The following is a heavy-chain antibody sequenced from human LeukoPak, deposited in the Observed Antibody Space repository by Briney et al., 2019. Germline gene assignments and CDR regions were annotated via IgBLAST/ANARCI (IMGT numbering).Heavy chain of an antibody. D-gene: IGHD3-22*01. CDR3: AGEKELYDSSGYYYVFDY. CDR2: IYYSGST. Sequence: SETLSLTCTVSGGSISSGGYYWSWIRQHPGKGLEWIGYIYYSGSTYYNPSLKSRVTISVDTSKNQFSLKLSSVTAADAAVYYCAGEKELYDSSGYYYVFDYWGQGTLVTVSS. V-gene: IGHV4-31*03. CDR1: GGSISSGGYY. J-gene: IGHJ4*02.